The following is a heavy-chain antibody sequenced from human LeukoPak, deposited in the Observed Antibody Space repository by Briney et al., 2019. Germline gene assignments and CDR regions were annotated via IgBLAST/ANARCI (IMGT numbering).Heavy chain of an antibody. Sequence: GGSLRLSCAASGFTFSSYTISWVRQAPGQGLEWMGRIIPVLGIANYAQKFQGRVTITADKSTSTAYMELSSLRSEDTAVYYCARDPRPYSSSSEDYWGQGTLVTVSS. CDR3: ARDPRPYSSSSEDY. J-gene: IGHJ4*02. D-gene: IGHD6-6*01. V-gene: IGHV1-69*04. CDR1: GFTFSSYT. CDR2: IIPVLGIA.